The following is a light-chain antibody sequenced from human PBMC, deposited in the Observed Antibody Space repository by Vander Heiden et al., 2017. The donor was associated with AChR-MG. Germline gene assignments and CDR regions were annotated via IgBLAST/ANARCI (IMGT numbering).Light chain of an antibody. J-gene: IGLJ2*01. CDR1: KLGDKY. CDR3: QAWDSSTAV. Sequence: FDLTQPLSVSVSAGQTASITCSGDKLGDKYSCWYQQKPGQSPVLVIYQDSKRPSGIPERFSGSNSGNTATLTISGTQAMDEADYYCQAWDSSTAVFGGGTKLTVL. CDR2: QDS. V-gene: IGLV3-1*01.